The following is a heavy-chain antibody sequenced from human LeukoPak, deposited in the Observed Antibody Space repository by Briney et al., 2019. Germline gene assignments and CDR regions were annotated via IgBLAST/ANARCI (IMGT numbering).Heavy chain of an antibody. V-gene: IGHV4-34*01. CDR3: ARIAVAGRDFDY. Sequence: PGGSLRLSCAASGFTFSDYYMDWVRQAPGKGLEWVGEIYHSGSTNYNPSLKSRVTISVDKSKNQFSLKLSSVTAADTAVYYCARIAVAGRDFDYWGQGTLVTVSS. D-gene: IGHD6-19*01. CDR1: GFTFSDYY. CDR2: IYHSGST. J-gene: IGHJ4*02.